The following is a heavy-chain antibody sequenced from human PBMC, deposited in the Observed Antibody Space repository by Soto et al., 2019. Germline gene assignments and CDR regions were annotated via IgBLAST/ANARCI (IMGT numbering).Heavy chain of an antibody. CDR1: GGSISTYY. J-gene: IGHJ4*02. Sequence: SETLSLTCSVSGGSISTYYWSWIRQPAGKGLEWIGYVYYSGSTNFNPSLKSRVTILVDTSKNQFSLKLRSVTAADTAVYYCARLNHYYDSSGYYGTFHFDFWGQGTPVTVSS. D-gene: IGHD3-22*01. V-gene: IGHV4-59*01. CDR2: VYYSGST. CDR3: ARLNHYYDSSGYYGTFHFDF.